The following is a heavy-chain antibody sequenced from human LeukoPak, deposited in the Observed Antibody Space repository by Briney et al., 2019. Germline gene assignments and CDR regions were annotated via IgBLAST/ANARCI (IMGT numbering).Heavy chain of an antibody. J-gene: IGHJ3*02. CDR1: GFTFSSYS. D-gene: IGHD2-21*02. Sequence: PGGSLRLSCAASGFTFSSYSMNLVRQAPGKGLEWVSSISSSSSYIYYADSVKGRFTISRDNAKNSLYLQMNSLRAEDTAVYYCARGNIVVVTAIQAFDIWGQGTMVTVSS. CDR3: ARGNIVVVTAIQAFDI. V-gene: IGHV3-21*01. CDR2: ISSSSSYI.